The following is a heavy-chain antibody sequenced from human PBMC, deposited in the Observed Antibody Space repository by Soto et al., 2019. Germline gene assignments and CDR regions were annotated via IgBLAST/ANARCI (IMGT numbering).Heavy chain of an antibody. V-gene: IGHV1-69*13. Sequence: VASVKVSCKASGGTFSSYAISWVRQAPGRGLEWMGGIIPIFGTANYAQKFQGRVTITADESTSTAYMELSSLRSEDTAVYYCARGTNTMVRGVIPPLYGMDVWGQGTTVTVSS. D-gene: IGHD3-10*01. CDR2: IIPIFGTA. J-gene: IGHJ6*02. CDR1: GGTFSSYA. CDR3: ARGTNTMVRGVIPPLYGMDV.